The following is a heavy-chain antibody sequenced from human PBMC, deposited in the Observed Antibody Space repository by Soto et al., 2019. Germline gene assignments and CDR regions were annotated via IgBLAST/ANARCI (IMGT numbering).Heavy chain of an antibody. CDR3: ARFAKEENPKVGSWYYFDY. J-gene: IGHJ4*02. CDR2: IYYSGRT. V-gene: IGHV4-31*03. Sequence: PSETLCLAFTLPCGSILGGGYCGVLVRQHPGKGLEWIGNIYYSGRTYYNPSLESRVTISVDTSKNQFSLKLSSVTAADTVVYYCARFAKEENPKVGSWYYFDYWGQGTRVTVSS. CDR1: CGSILGGGYC. D-gene: IGHD6-13*01.